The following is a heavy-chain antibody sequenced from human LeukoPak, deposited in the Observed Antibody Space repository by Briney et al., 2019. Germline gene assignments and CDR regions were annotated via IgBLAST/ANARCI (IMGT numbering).Heavy chain of an antibody. Sequence: GGSLRLSCAASGFAFSTYGMNWVRQAPGKGLEWISYISGSTRAIYYPDSLKGRFTISRDNANNSLYLQMNSLRAEDTAVYYCATYSGYDRIFDYWGQGTLVTVSS. J-gene: IGHJ4*02. D-gene: IGHD5-12*01. V-gene: IGHV3-48*01. CDR3: ATYSGYDRIFDY. CDR2: ISGSTRAI. CDR1: GFAFSTYG.